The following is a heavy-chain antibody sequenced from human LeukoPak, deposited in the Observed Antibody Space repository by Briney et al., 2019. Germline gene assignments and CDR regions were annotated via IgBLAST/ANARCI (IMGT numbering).Heavy chain of an antibody. CDR2: INPNSGGT. CDR3: ASWDGHYDSSGPYYFDY. Sequence: ASVKVSCKASGYTFTGYYMHWVRQAPGQGLEWMGWINPNSGGTNYAQKFQGRVTMTRDTSISTAYMELSRLRSDDTAVYYCASWDGHYDSSGPYYFDYWGQGTLVTVSS. J-gene: IGHJ4*02. CDR1: GYTFTGYY. D-gene: IGHD3-22*01. V-gene: IGHV1-2*02.